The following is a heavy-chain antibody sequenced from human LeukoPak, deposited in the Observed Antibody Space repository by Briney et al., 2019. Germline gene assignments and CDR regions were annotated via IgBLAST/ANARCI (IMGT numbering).Heavy chain of an antibody. Sequence: SETLSLTCSVSGVSISAYYWSWIRQPAGKGLEWIGRKNTNYNPPLKSRVSMSGDTSKNQVSLKLRSVTAADTAVYYCARDPTTVTTIFDSWGQGTLVTVSS. J-gene: IGHJ4*02. CDR1: GVSISAYY. CDR3: ARDPTTVTTIFDS. V-gene: IGHV4-4*07. D-gene: IGHD4-17*01. CDR2: KNT.